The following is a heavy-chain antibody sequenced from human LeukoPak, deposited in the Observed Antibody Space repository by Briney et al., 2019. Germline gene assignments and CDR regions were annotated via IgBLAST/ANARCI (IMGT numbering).Heavy chain of an antibody. V-gene: IGHV1-46*01. D-gene: IGHD3-3*01. J-gene: IGHJ4*02. Sequence: ASVKVSCKASGYTFTSYYMHWVRQAPGQGLEWMGIINPSGGSTSYAQKFQGRVTMTRDMSTSTVYMELSSLRSEDTAVYYCARDRITIFGVAIIPWDHWGQGTLVTVSS. CDR3: ARDRITIFGVAIIPWDH. CDR2: INPSGGST. CDR1: GYTFTSYY.